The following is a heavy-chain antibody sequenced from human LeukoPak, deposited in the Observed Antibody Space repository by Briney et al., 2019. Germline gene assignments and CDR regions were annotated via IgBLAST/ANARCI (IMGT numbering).Heavy chain of an antibody. J-gene: IGHJ4*02. V-gene: IGHV3-53*05. CDR2: IYSGGGT. D-gene: IGHD2-15*01. CDR1: GFTVRNNY. Sequence: GGSLRLSCAASGFTVRNNYMSWVRQAPGKGLEWISVIYSGGGTSYADSVKGRFTISRDNSKNTLYLQMNSLSAEDTAVYYCARDVVWGQGALVTVSS. CDR3: ARDVV.